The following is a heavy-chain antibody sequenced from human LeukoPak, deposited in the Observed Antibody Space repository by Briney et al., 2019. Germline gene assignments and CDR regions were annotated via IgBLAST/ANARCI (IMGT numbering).Heavy chain of an antibody. Sequence: PGGSLRLSCAASGFTFSSYSMNWVRQAPGKGLEWVSSISSSSSYIYYADSVKGRFTISRDNAKNSLYLQMNSLGAEDTAVYYCARDLIRNYFYGMDVWGQGTTVTVSS. J-gene: IGHJ6*02. V-gene: IGHV3-21*01. CDR1: GFTFSSYS. D-gene: IGHD2-8*01. CDR2: ISSSSSYI. CDR3: ARDLIRNYFYGMDV.